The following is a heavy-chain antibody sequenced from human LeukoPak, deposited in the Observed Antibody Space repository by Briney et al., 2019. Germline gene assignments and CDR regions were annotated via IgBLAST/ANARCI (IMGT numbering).Heavy chain of an antibody. D-gene: IGHD3-9*01. CDR1: GYTFTSYY. V-gene: IGHV1-46*01. Sequence: ASVKVSCKASGYTFTSYYMHWVRQAPGQGLEWMGIINPSGGSTSYAQKFQGRVTMTRDMSTSTVYMELSSLRSEDTAVYYCARDRPQSNILTGYYPSYYFDYWGQGTLVTVSS. CDR2: INPSGGST. J-gene: IGHJ4*02. CDR3: ARDRPQSNILTGYYPSYYFDY.